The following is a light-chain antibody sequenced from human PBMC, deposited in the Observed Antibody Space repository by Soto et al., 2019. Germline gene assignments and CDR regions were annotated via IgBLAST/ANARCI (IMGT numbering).Light chain of an antibody. Sequence: DVQLTQAPSTLSASVGDRVTITCRASQSIGNWLAWYQQKPGKAPNLLIYDASTLENGVPSRFSGSASGTEFTLTISSLQPDDFATYYCQHYNSYSEAFGQGTKVDIK. CDR2: DAS. J-gene: IGKJ1*01. CDR3: QHYNSYSEA. CDR1: QSIGNW. V-gene: IGKV1-5*01.